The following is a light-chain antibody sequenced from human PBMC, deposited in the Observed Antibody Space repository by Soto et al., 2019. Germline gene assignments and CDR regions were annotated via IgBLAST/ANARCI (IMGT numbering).Light chain of an antibody. Sequence: EIVLTQSPGTLSLSPGERATLSGRASQSVSSSYLAWYQQKPGQAHRLLIYGASRRATGIPDRFSGSGSGTDFTLTISRLEPEDFAVYYGQQYGSSPRITFGQGTRLEIK. CDR3: QQYGSSPRIT. J-gene: IGKJ5*01. CDR1: QSVSSSY. CDR2: GAS. V-gene: IGKV3-20*01.